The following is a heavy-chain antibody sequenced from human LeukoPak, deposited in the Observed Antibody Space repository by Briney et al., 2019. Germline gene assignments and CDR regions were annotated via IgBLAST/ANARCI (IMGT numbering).Heavy chain of an antibody. D-gene: IGHD2-21*01. CDR2: IYYSGST. CDR3: ARFVQTQGPAFDI. V-gene: IGHV4-31*03. Sequence: PSETLSLTCTVSGGSISSGGYYWSWIRQPPGKGLEWIGYIYYSGSTYYNPSLKSRVTISVDTSKNQFSLKLSSVTAADTAVYYCARFVQTQGPAFDIWGQGTMVTVSS. J-gene: IGHJ3*02. CDR1: GGSISSGGYY.